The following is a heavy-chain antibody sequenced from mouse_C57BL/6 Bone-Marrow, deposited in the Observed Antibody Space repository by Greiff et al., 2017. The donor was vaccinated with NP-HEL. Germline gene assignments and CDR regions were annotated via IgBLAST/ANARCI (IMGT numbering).Heavy chain of an antibody. D-gene: IGHD2-4*01. CDR1: GYTFTDYY. Sequence: VQLQQSGPELVKPGASVKISCKASGYTFTDYYMNWVKQSHGKSLEWIGDINPNNGGNSYNQKFKGKATFTVDKSSSPAYMELRSLTSEDSAVYYCAGATYDDYDEAMDFWGQGTSVTVSS. V-gene: IGHV1-26*01. CDR3: AGATYDDYDEAMDF. CDR2: INPNNGGN. J-gene: IGHJ4*01.